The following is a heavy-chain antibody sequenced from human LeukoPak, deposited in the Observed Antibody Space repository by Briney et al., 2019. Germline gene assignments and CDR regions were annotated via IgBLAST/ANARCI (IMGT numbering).Heavy chain of an antibody. CDR2: IYYSGST. CDR1: GGSISSYY. CDR3: ARSGVITGWFDP. Sequence: SETLSLTCTVSGGSISSYYWNWIRQPPGRGLEWIGYIYYSGSTNYNPSLKSRVTISVDTSKNQFSLKLSSVTAADTAVYYCARSGVITGWFDPWGQGSLVTVSS. J-gene: IGHJ5*02. V-gene: IGHV4-59*01. D-gene: IGHD1-20*01.